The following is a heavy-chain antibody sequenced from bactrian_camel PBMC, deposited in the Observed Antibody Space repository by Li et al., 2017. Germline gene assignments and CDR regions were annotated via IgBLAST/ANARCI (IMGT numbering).Heavy chain of an antibody. CDR2: IDSDGST. J-gene: IGHJ4*01. CDR1: GLTYRNSH. CDR3: AAGRAGCPIPPATTYDY. V-gene: IGHV3S53*01. Sequence: HVQLVESGGGSVQAGGSLRLSCAASGLTYRNSHMGWFRQAPGKEREGVAAIDSDGSTSYADSVKGRFTISRDKAKDAVYLQMNSLKPEDTAMYYCAAGRAGCPIPPATTYDYFAQGTQVTVS. D-gene: IGHD3*01.